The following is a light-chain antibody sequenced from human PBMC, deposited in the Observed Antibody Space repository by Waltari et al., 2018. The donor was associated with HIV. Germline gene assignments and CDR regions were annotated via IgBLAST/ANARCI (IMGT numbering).Light chain of an antibody. J-gene: IGKJ2*01. Sequence: LSCRASQNVNNRYLAWYQLKPGQPPRLLIYAASNRAPGIPARFSGRGSGTDFTLTITRLEPEDFAVYSCHQYGNPPFTFGQGSKLEI. CDR2: AAS. CDR3: HQYGNPPFT. CDR1: QNVNNRY. V-gene: IGKV3-20*01.